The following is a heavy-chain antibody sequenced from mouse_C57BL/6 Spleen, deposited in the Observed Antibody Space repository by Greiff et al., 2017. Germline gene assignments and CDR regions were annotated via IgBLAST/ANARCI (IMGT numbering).Heavy chain of an antibody. CDR1: GYAFSSSW. Sequence: VKLMESGPELVKPGASVTISCKASGYAFSSSWMNWVKQRPGKGLEWIGRIYPGDGDTNYNGKFKGKATLTADKSSSTAYMQLSSLTSEDSAVYFCARENYYGSLYFDYWGQGTTLTVSS. J-gene: IGHJ2*01. D-gene: IGHD1-1*01. V-gene: IGHV1-82*01. CDR2: IYPGDGDT. CDR3: ARENYYGSLYFDY.